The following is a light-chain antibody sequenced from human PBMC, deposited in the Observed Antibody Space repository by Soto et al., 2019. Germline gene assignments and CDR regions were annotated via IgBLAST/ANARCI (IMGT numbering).Light chain of an antibody. CDR2: EGS. Sequence: SVRTQPSSVSGSPGQSITISCTVTSSDVGNYNLVSWYQQHPGKAPKLIIYEGSKRPSGVSNRFSGSKSGNTASLTISILQAEDEADYYCRSYAGSSTHVFGTGTKVT. J-gene: IGLJ1*01. CDR3: RSYAGSSTHV. CDR1: SSDVGNYNL. V-gene: IGLV2-23*01.